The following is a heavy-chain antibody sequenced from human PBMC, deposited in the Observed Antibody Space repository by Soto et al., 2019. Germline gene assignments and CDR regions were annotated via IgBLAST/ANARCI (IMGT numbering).Heavy chain of an antibody. CDR2: ISYDGSNK. J-gene: IGHJ2*01. D-gene: IGHD4-4*01. CDR1: GFTFSSYA. V-gene: IGHV3-30-3*01. CDR3: ARPLWRDDYNWGYFDL. Sequence: QVQLVESGGGVVQPGRSLRLSCAASGFTFSSYAMHWVRQAPGKGLEWVAGISYDGSNKYYADSVKGRFTISRDNSKNKLYQQMNSLRAEDTAVYYCARPLWRDDYNWGYFDLWGRGTLVTVSS.